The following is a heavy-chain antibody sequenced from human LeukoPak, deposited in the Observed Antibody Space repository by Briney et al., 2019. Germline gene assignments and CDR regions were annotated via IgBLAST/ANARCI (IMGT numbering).Heavy chain of an antibody. CDR1: GYTFTRYG. D-gene: IGHD6-13*01. CDR3: ARDKVIASAGTPNWFDP. J-gene: IGHJ5*02. V-gene: IGHV1-18*01. CDR2: ISAYDGNT. Sequence: GASVKVSCKASGYTFTRYGISWVRQAPGQGLEWLGWISAYDGNTNYEQKFQGRVTMTTDTSTSTAYMELGSLRSDDTAVYYCARDKVIASAGTPNWFDPWGQGTLVTVSS.